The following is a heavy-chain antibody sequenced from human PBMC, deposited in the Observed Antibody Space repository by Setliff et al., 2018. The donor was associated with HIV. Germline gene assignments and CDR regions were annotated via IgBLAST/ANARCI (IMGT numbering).Heavy chain of an antibody. J-gene: IGHJ4*01. V-gene: IGHV3-21*01. Sequence: GESLKISCAASGFSFRTYNMNWVRQAPGKGLEWVSSISSDGRYIYYADSVKGRFTISRDDAKSSLYLQMYSLRAEDTAVYYCARDRASSGYYSQFDYWGQGEMVTAPQ. CDR3: ARDRASSGYYSQFDY. CDR2: ISSDGRYI. CDR1: GFSFRTYN. D-gene: IGHD3-22*01.